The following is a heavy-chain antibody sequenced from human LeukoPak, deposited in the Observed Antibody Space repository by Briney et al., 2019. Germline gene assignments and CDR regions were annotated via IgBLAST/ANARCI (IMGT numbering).Heavy chain of an antibody. J-gene: IGHJ4*02. V-gene: IGHV3-30*02. CDR3: AKDHHYYGSGSYLKIDY. D-gene: IGHD3-10*01. Sequence: GGSLRLSCAAPGFTFSSYGMHWVRQAPGKGLEWVAFIRYDGSNKYYADSVKGRFTISRDNSKNTLYLQMNSLRAEDTAVYYCAKDHHYYGSGSYLKIDYWGQGTLVTASS. CDR2: IRYDGSNK. CDR1: GFTFSSYG.